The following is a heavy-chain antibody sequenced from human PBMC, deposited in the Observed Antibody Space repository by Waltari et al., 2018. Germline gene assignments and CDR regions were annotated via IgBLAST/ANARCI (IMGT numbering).Heavy chain of an antibody. CDR1: GYSISSGYY. CDR3: ARLPYYDFWSGYFEPSNYYYYGMDV. D-gene: IGHD3-3*01. CDR2: IYHSGST. Sequence: QVQLQVSGPGLVKPSETLSLTCAVSGYSISSGYYWGWIRQPPGKGLEWIGSIYHSGSTYYNPSLKSRVTISVDTSKNQFSLKLSSVTAADTAVYYCARLPYYDFWSGYFEPSNYYYYGMDVWGQGTTVTVSS. V-gene: IGHV4-38-2*01. J-gene: IGHJ6*02.